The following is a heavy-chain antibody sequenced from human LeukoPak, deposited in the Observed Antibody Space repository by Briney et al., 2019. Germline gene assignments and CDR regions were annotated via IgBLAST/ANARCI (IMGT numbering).Heavy chain of an antibody. Sequence: SETLSLTCTVSGYSISSGYYWGWIRQPPGKGLEWIGSIYHSGSTYYNPSLKSRVTISVDTSKNQFSLKLSSVTAADTAVYYCARVDNSICGRDCYSGRYDYWGQGTLVTVSS. D-gene: IGHD2-21*01. V-gene: IGHV4-38-2*02. J-gene: IGHJ4*02. CDR2: IYHSGST. CDR3: ARVDNSICGRDCYSGRYDY. CDR1: GYSISSGYY.